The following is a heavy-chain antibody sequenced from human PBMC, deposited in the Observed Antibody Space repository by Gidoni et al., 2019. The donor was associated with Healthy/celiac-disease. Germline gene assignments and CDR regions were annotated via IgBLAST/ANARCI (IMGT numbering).Heavy chain of an antibody. V-gene: IGHV3-23*01. CDR3: AKDDVVVPAAIAGALEY. J-gene: IGHJ4*02. CDR1: GFTFSSYA. CDR2: ISGSGGST. Sequence: EVQLLESGGGLVQPGGSLRLSCAASGFTFSSYAMSWVRQAPGTGLEWVSAISGSGGSTYYADSVKGRFTISRDNSKNTLYLQMNSLRAEDTAVYYCAKDDVVVPAAIAGALEYWGQGTLVTVSS. D-gene: IGHD2-2*01.